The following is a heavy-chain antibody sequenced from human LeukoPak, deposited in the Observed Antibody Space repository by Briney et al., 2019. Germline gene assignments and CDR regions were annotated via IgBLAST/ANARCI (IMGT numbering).Heavy chain of an antibody. CDR2: IIGSGGST. Sequence: PGGSLRLSCAASGFTFSVYAMYWVRQAPGKGLEWVSAIIGSGGSTYYADSLKGRFIISRDNSKNTLYLQMNSLRAEDTAVYYCAKGRGYRSGAFDIWGQGTMVTVSS. J-gene: IGHJ3*02. CDR1: GFTFSVYA. CDR3: AKGRGYRSGAFDI. V-gene: IGHV3-23*01. D-gene: IGHD5-18*01.